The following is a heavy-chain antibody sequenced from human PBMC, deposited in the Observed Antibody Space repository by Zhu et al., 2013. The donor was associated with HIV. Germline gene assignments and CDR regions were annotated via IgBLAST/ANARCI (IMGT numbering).Heavy chain of an antibody. CDR1: GYTFTGYY. V-gene: IGHV1-2*02. CDR3: ARGLYYYDSSGYYWGWMDV. CDR2: INPNSGGT. J-gene: IGHJ6*02. Sequence: QVQLVQSGAEVKKPGASVKVSCKASGYTFTGYYMHWVRQAPGQGLEWMGWINPNSGGTNYAQKFQGRVTMTRDTSISTAYMELSRLRSDDTAVYYCARGLYYYDSSGYYWGWMDVWGQGTTVTVSS. D-gene: IGHD3-22*01.